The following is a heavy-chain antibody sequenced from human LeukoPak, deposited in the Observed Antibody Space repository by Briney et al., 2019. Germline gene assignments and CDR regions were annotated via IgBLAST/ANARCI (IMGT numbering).Heavy chain of an antibody. CDR3: ARPHLAVAGRTPDY. CDR2: VTAGGAGT. CDR1: GFTFSSYA. D-gene: IGHD6-19*01. V-gene: IGHV3-23*01. J-gene: IGHJ4*02. Sequence: GGSLRLSCAASGFTFSSYAMSWVRQAPGKGLEWVSAVTAGGAGTYYADSVKGRFTISRDNSKNTLYLQMNSLRAEDTAVYYCARPHLAVAGRTPDYWGQGTLVTVSS.